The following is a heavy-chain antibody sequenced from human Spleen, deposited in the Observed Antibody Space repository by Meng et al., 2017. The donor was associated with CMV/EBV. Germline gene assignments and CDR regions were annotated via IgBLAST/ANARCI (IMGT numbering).Heavy chain of an antibody. J-gene: IGHJ4*02. D-gene: IGHD6-13*01. CDR2: ISYDGDNK. Sequence: CAASGFNFSSYPMHWVRQAPGKGLEWLAVISYDGDNKYYADSVKGRFTISRDNSKNTLYLQRNSLRAEDTAIYYCARSTGGSSWDFDYWGQGTLVTVSS. CDR1: GFNFSSYP. V-gene: IGHV3-30*04. CDR3: ARSTGGSSWDFDY.